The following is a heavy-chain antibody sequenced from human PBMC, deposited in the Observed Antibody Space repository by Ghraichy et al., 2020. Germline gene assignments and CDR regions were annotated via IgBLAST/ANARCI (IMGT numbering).Heavy chain of an antibody. V-gene: IGHV3-33*01. CDR2: IWYNGNSK. CDR3: ARDISGTYFDY. Sequence: GGSLRLSCTASGFDFSNYGMHWVRQAPGKGLEWVALIWYNGNSKDYADSVKGRFTISRDNSKNTLYLQMNSLRGEDTAVYYCARDISGTYFDYWGQGTLVTVSS. J-gene: IGHJ4*02. CDR1: GFDFSNYG. D-gene: IGHD1-1*01.